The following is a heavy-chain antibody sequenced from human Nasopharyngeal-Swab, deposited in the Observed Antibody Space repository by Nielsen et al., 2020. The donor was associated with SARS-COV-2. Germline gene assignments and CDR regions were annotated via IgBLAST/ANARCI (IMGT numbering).Heavy chain of an antibody. D-gene: IGHD5-18*01. CDR3: ARDLRFEDTAMAGYFDL. CDR1: GFTFSSYA. V-gene: IGHV3-23*01. Sequence: GESLKISCAASGFTFSSYAMSWVRQAPGKGLEWVSAISGSGGSTYYADSVKGRFTISRDNSKNTLYLQMNSLRAEDTAVYYCARDLRFEDTAMAGYFDLWGRGTLVTVSS. J-gene: IGHJ2*01. CDR2: ISGSGGST.